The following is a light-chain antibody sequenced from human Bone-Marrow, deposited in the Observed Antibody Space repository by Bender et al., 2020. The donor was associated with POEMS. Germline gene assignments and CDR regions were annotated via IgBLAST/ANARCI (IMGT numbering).Light chain of an antibody. J-gene: IGLJ2*01. V-gene: IGLV1-44*01. CDR1: DSNFGGNN. Sequence: QSVLTQPPSASGTPGQSVIISCSGTDSNFGGNNVNWYQHLPGTAPRLVVYSNYQRPSGVSSRFSGSKSGHTASLTISGLQAEDEADYYCSSYSSVSSPVLFGGGTKLTVL. CDR3: SSYSSVSSPVL. CDR2: SNY.